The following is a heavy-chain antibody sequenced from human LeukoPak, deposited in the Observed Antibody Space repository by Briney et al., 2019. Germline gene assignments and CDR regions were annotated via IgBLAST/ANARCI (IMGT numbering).Heavy chain of an antibody. CDR1: GYTFINYG. Sequence: ASVKVSCKASGYTFINYGVSWVRQAPGQGLEWMGWISAYNGNTNYAQNLQGRVTMSTDTPTNTAYLELRTLTSDDTAVYYCARGAYCGGDCSSSDSFDIWGQGTMVSVSS. V-gene: IGHV1-18*01. D-gene: IGHD2-21*02. CDR2: ISAYNGNT. CDR3: ARGAYCGGDCSSSDSFDI. J-gene: IGHJ3*02.